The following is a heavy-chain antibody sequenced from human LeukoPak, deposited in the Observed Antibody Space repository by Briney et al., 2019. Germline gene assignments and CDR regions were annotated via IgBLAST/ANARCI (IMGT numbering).Heavy chain of an antibody. J-gene: IGHJ4*02. V-gene: IGHV1-2*06. CDR3: ARVPGYYDSSGDDY. Sequence: GASVKVSCKASGYTFTGYYMHWVRQAPGQGLEWMGRINPNSGGTNYAQKFQGRVTITRDTSASTAYMELSSLRSEDTAVYYCARVPGYYDSSGDDYWGQGTLVTVSS. CDR1: GYTFTGYY. D-gene: IGHD3-22*01. CDR2: INPNSGGT.